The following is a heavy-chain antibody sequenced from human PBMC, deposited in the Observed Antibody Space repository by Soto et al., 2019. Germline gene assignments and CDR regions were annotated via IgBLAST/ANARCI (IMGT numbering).Heavy chain of an antibody. Sequence: PGGSLRLSCAASGFTFSSYAMSWVRQAPGKGLEWVSAISGSGGSTYYADSVKGRFTISRDNSKNTLYLQMNSLRAEDTAVYYCAKDRSYYDSSGPLDYWGQGTLVTAPQ. D-gene: IGHD3-22*01. CDR2: ISGSGGST. V-gene: IGHV3-23*01. CDR3: AKDRSYYDSSGPLDY. J-gene: IGHJ4*02. CDR1: GFTFSSYA.